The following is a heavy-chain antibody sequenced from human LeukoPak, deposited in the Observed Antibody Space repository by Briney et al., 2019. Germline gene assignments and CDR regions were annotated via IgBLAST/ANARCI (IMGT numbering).Heavy chain of an antibody. CDR1: GFTFSSYA. V-gene: IGHV3-30-3*01. CDR3: ARGDGYSSGWFVRD. Sequence: GGSLRLSCAASGFTFSSYAMHWVRQAPGKGLEWVAVISYDGSNKYYADSVKGRFTISRDNSKNTLYLQMNSLRAEDTAVYYCARGDGYSSGWFVRDWGQGTLVTVSS. CDR2: ISYDGSNK. J-gene: IGHJ4*02. D-gene: IGHD6-19*01.